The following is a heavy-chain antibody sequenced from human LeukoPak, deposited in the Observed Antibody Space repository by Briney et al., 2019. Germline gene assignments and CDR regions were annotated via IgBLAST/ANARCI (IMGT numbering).Heavy chain of an antibody. CDR3: AREGYALFDY. D-gene: IGHD5-18*01. Sequence: GRSLRLSCAASGFTFSSYAMSRVRQAPGNGLVWVSRINSDGSSTSYADSVKGRFTISRDNAKNTLYLQMNSLRAEDTAVYYCAREGYALFDYWGQGTLVTVSS. CDR1: GFTFSSYA. CDR2: INSDGSST. J-gene: IGHJ4*02. V-gene: IGHV3-74*01.